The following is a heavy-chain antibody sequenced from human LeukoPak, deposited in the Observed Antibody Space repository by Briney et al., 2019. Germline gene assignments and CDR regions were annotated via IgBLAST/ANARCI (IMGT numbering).Heavy chain of an antibody. CDR1: GFTFDDSA. J-gene: IGHJ4*02. CDR3: ARRSERGPFDY. Sequence: GGSLRLSCAALGFTFDDSAMHWVRQAPGKGLEWVSGISWNSDSVVYADSVKGRFTISRDNAKNSLYLQMNSLRAEDTALYYCARRSERGPFDYWGQGTLVTVSS. D-gene: IGHD2-15*01. CDR2: ISWNSDSV. V-gene: IGHV3-9*01.